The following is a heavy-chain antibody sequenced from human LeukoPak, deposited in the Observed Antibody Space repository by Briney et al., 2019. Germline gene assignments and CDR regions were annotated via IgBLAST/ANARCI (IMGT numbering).Heavy chain of an antibody. V-gene: IGHV4-34*10. Sequence: SETLSLTCAVYDESFSGYYCSWIRQPPRKGLEWIGEIDHSGSTNYNPSLQSRVTISVDTSKNQFSLNLSSVTAADTAVYYCARYGGLRGMDVWGQGTTVTVSS. CDR2: IDHSGST. CDR1: DESFSGYY. J-gene: IGHJ6*02. D-gene: IGHD4-23*01. CDR3: ARYGGLRGMDV.